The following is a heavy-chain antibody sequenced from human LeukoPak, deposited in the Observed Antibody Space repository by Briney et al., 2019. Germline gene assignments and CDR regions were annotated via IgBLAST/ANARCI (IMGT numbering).Heavy chain of an antibody. CDR2: IYHSGST. CDR3: ARVGMVRGITPFGY. CDR1: GDSISSYY. Sequence: SETLSLTCTVSGDSISSYYWSWIRQPPGKGLEWIGYIYHSGSTNYNPCLKSRVTISLDTSKKHFSLKLSSVTAADTAVYYCARVGMVRGITPFGYWGQGTLVTVSS. J-gene: IGHJ4*02. V-gene: IGHV4-59*12. D-gene: IGHD3-10*01.